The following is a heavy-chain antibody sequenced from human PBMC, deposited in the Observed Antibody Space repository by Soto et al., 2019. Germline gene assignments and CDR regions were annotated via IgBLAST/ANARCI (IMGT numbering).Heavy chain of an antibody. D-gene: IGHD5-12*01. J-gene: IGHJ3*02. CDR2: IYPGDSDT. CDR1: GYSFTSYW. V-gene: IGHV5-51*07. CDR3: ASQEMATKNVDAFDI. Sequence: KSPGESLKISCKGSGYSFTSYWIGWVHQMPGKGLEWMGIIYPGDSDTRYSPSFQGQVTISADRSISTAYLQWSSLKASDTAMYYCASQEMATKNVDAFDIWGQGTMVTVSS.